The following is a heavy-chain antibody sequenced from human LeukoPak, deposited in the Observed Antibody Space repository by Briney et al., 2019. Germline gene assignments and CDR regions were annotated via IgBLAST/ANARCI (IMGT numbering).Heavy chain of an antibody. CDR3: ARGYSYGSYYATDI. J-gene: IGHJ6*02. D-gene: IGHD5-18*01. Sequence: QPGVSLRLSCAVSGFTFSSYSMNWVRQAPGKGLEWVSYISSRSSTIYYADSVKGRFTISRDNAENSLYLQMNSLRAEDTAVYFCARGYSYGSYYATDIWGQGTTVTV. V-gene: IGHV3-48*01. CDR1: GFTFSSYS. CDR2: ISSRSSTI.